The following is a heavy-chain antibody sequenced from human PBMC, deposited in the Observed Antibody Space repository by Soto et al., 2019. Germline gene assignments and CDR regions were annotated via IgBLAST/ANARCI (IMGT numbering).Heavy chain of an antibody. J-gene: IGHJ5*02. Sequence: QVQLVQSGADVKKPGASVKVSCKASGYIFTDYHIHWVRQAPGQGLEFMGWINTDNGGAGSAQQFQGRVTVTRDTSITTVYLELSNLRSDDTAVYFCAKERGSNSLHPSYNWFDTWGQGTLITVSS. D-gene: IGHD6-13*01. CDR3: AKERGSNSLHPSYNWFDT. V-gene: IGHV1-2*02. CDR1: GYIFTDYH. CDR2: INTDNGGA.